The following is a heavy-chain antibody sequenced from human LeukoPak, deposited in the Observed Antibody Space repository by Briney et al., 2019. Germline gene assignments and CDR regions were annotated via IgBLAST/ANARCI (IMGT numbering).Heavy chain of an antibody. V-gene: IGHV3-53*01. CDR2: IYSGGST. CDR3: AREWLRYMDV. Sequence: GGSLRLSCAASGFTVSSNYMSWVRQAPGKGLEWVSVIYSGGSTYYAGSVKGRFTISRDNSKNTLYLQMNSLRAEDTAVYYCAREWLRYMDVWGKGTTVTVSS. J-gene: IGHJ6*03. D-gene: IGHD3-10*01. CDR1: GFTVSSNY.